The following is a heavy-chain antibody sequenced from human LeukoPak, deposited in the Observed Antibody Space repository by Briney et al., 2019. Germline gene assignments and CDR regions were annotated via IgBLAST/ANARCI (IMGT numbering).Heavy chain of an antibody. CDR2: ISYDGSNK. D-gene: IGHD6-6*01. J-gene: IGHJ4*02. Sequence: PGGSLRLSCAASGFTFSSYAMHWVRQAPGKGLEWVAVISYDGSNKYYADSVKGRFTISRDNSKNTLYLQMNSLRAEDTAVYYCARDPIPYSSWYYFDYWGQGILVTVSS. CDR1: GFTFSSYA. V-gene: IGHV3-30-3*01. CDR3: ARDPIPYSSWYYFDY.